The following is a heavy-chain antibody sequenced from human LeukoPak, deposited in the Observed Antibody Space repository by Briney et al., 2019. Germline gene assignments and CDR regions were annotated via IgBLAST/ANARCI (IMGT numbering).Heavy chain of an antibody. V-gene: IGHV3-30-3*01. D-gene: IGHD3-10*01. J-gene: IGHJ4*02. CDR1: GSTFSSYA. Sequence: GGSLRLSCAASGSTFSSYAMHWVRQAPGKGLEWVAVISYDGSNKYYADSVKGRFTISRDNSKNTLYLQMNSLRAEDTAVYYCAKALNYYGSGSPDYWGQGTLVTVSS. CDR2: ISYDGSNK. CDR3: AKALNYYGSGSPDY.